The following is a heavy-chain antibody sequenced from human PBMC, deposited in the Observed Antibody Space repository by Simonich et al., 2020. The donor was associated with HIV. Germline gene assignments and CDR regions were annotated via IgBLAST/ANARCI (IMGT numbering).Heavy chain of an antibody. CDR2: SSGSGGST. CDR1: GFTFSSYA. CDR3: AKDRYYNFWSGYYDY. D-gene: IGHD3-3*01. V-gene: IGHV3-23*01. Sequence: EVQLLESGGGLVQPGGSLRLSCAASGFTFSSYALSWVRQAPGKGREWVSASSGSGGSTYYADSVKGRFTISRDKSKNTLYLQMNSLRAEDTAVYYCAKDRYYNFWSGYYDYWGQGTLVTVSS. J-gene: IGHJ4*02.